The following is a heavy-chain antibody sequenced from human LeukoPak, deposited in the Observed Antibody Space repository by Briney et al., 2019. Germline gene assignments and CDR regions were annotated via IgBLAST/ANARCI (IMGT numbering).Heavy chain of an antibody. D-gene: IGHD3-3*01. V-gene: IGHV1-24*01. CDR3: ATDLVLDFWSGSAY. Sequence: ASVKVSCKASGDTFSSYAISWVRQAPGQGLEWVGGFDPEDGETIYAQKFQGRVTMTEDTSTDTAYMELSSLRSEDTAVYYCATDLVLDFWSGSAYWGQGTLVTVSS. CDR2: FDPEDGET. CDR1: GDTFSSYA. J-gene: IGHJ4*02.